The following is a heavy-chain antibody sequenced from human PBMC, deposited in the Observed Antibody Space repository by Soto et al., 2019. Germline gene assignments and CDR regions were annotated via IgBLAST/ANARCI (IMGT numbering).Heavy chain of an antibody. CDR2: INPSGGST. V-gene: IGHV1-46*03. Sequence: ASVKVSCKASGYTFTSYYMHWVRQAPGQGLEWMGIINPSGGSTSYAQKFQGRVTMTRDASTSTVYMELSSLRSEDTAVYYCARLYSGYALGDYWGQGTLVPVSP. CDR1: GYTFTSYY. D-gene: IGHD5-12*01. J-gene: IGHJ4*02. CDR3: ARLYSGYALGDY.